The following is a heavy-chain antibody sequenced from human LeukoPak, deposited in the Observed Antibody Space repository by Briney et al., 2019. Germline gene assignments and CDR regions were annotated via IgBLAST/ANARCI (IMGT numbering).Heavy chain of an antibody. CDR3: ARAHLRLYYDPPHGFDP. V-gene: IGHV4-30-4*07. D-gene: IGHD3-22*01. CDR2: IYYSGST. Sequence: PSQTLSLTCAVSGGSISSGGYSWSWIRQPPGKGLEWIGYIYYSGSTYYNPSLKSRVTISVDTSKNQFSLKLSSVTAADTAVYYCARAHLRLYYDPPHGFDPWGQGTLVTVSS. CDR1: GGSISSGGYS. J-gene: IGHJ5*02.